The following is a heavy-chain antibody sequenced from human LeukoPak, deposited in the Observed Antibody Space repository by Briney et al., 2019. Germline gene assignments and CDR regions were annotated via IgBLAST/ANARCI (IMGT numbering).Heavy chain of an antibody. CDR3: ARVDPRGTWPGVLDY. CDR1: GGSISSSSYY. J-gene: IGHJ4*02. V-gene: IGHV4-61*01. D-gene: IGHD2-15*01. Sequence: PSETLSLTCTVSGGSISSSSYYWSWIRQPPGKGLEWIGYIYYSGSTNYNPSLKSRVTISVDTSKNQFSLKLSSVTAADTAVYYCARVDPRGTWPGVLDYWGQGTLVTVSS. CDR2: IYYSGST.